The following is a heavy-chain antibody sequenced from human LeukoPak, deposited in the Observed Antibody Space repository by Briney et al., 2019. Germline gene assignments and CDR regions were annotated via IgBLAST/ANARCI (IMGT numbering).Heavy chain of an antibody. D-gene: IGHD6-19*01. J-gene: IGHJ4*02. V-gene: IGHV3-48*03. CDR2: ISSSGSTI. CDR1: GFTFSSYE. CDR3: ASLGYSSGWHFDY. Sequence: QAGGSLRLSCAASGFTFSSYEMNWVRQAPGKGLEWVSYISSSGSTIYYADSVKGRFTISRDNAENSLYLQMNSLRAEDTAVYYCASLGYSSGWHFDYWGQGTLVTVSS.